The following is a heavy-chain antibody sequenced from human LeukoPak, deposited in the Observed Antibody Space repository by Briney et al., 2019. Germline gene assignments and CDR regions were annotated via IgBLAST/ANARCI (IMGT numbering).Heavy chain of an antibody. J-gene: IGHJ6*02. V-gene: IGHV1-46*01. CDR2: INPSGGST. CDR3: ARVGERYYYYGMDV. CDR1: GYTFTSYY. D-gene: IGHD1-1*01. Sequence: ASVKVSCKASGYTFTSYYMRWVRQAPGQGLEWMGIINPSGGSTSYAQKLQGRVTMTTDTSTSTAYMELRSLRSDDTAVYYCARVGERYYYYGMDVWGQGTTVTVSS.